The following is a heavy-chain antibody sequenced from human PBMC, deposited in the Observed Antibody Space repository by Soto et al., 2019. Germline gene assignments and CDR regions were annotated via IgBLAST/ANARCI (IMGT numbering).Heavy chain of an antibody. CDR2: INHSGST. CDR1: GGSFSGYY. CDR3: ARGLAARPAHFDY. J-gene: IGHJ4*02. V-gene: IGHV4-34*01. Sequence: SETLSLTCAVYGGSFSGYYWSWIRQPPGKGLEWIGEINHSGSTNYNPSLKSRVTISVDTSKNQFSLKLSSVTAADTAVYYCARGLAARPAHFDYWGQGTLVTVSS. D-gene: IGHD6-6*01.